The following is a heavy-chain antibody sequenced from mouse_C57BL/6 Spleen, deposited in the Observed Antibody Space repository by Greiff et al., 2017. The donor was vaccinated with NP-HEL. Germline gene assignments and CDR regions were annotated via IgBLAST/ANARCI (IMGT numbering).Heavy chain of an antibody. Sequence: VQVVESGAELVKPGASVKLSCKASGYTFTEYTIHWVKQRSGQGLEWIGWFYPGSGSIKYNEKFKDKATLTADQSSSTVYMELSRLTSEDSAVYFCARHEGFYYQGYFDVWGTGTTVTVSS. CDR2: FYPGSGSI. CDR1: GYTFTEYT. CDR3: ARHEGFYYQGYFDV. J-gene: IGHJ1*03. D-gene: IGHD1-1*01. V-gene: IGHV1-62-2*01.